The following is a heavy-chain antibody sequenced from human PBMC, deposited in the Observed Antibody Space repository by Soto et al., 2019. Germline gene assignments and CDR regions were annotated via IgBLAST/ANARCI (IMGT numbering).Heavy chain of an antibody. J-gene: IGHJ4*02. V-gene: IGHV4-39*01. CDR2: IYYSGRT. CDR1: GESISSSSYY. CDR3: ARQRTTVVTQAYFDH. Sequence: KTSETLSLTCIVSGESISSSSYYWGWIRQPPGKGLEWIGSIYYSGRTYYNPSFKSRVTISIDTSKNQFSLKLSSVTATDTAVYYCARQRTTVVTQAYFDHWGQGXLVTVYS. D-gene: IGHD2-21*02.